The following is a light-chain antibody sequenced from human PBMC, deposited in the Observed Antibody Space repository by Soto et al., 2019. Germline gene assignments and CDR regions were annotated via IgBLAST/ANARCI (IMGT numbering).Light chain of an antibody. CDR1: NSDIGGYNY. V-gene: IGLV2-8*01. CDR2: EVS. CDR3: SSYAGSNNFEV. J-gene: IGLJ1*01. Sequence: QSALTQPPSASGSLGQSVTISCTETNSDIGGYNYVSWYQQHPGKAPKLMIYEVSKRPSGVPDRFSGSKSGNTASLTVSGLQAEDEADYYCSSYAGSNNFEVFVTGTKVTVL.